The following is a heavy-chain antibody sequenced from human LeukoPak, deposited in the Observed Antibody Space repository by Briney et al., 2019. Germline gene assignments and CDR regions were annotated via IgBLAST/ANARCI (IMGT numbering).Heavy chain of an antibody. J-gene: IGHJ4*02. CDR3: AKDRTFGVVSYFDY. V-gene: IGHV3-30*02. CDR1: GFTFSSYG. D-gene: IGHD3-3*01. Sequence: GRSLRLSCAASGFTFSSYGMHWVRQAPGKGLEWVAFIRYDGSNKYYADSVKGRFTISRDNSKNTLYLQMNSLRAEDTAVYYCAKDRTFGVVSYFDYWGQGTLVTVSS. CDR2: IRYDGSNK.